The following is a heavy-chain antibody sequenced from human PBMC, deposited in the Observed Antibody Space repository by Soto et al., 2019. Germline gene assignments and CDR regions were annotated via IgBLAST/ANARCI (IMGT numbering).Heavy chain of an antibody. CDR1: GGSISSYY. CDR3: ARGDGSGYQFFDY. J-gene: IGHJ4*02. CDR2: IYYTGST. V-gene: IGHV4-59*08. D-gene: IGHD3-22*01. Sequence: SGTLSLTCTVSGGSISSYYWRWIRQPPGKGLEWIGYIYYTGSTNYNPSLKSRVTISVDTSKNQFSLKLSSVTAAETAVYYCARGDGSGYQFFDYLGQGTPVTVS.